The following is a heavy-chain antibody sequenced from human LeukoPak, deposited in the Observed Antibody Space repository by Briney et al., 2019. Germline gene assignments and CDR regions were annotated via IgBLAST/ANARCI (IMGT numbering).Heavy chain of an antibody. V-gene: IGHV3-48*01. Sequence: PGGSLRLSCAASGFTFSSYSMNWVRQAPGKGLEWVSYISSSSSTIYYADSVKGRFTISRDNAKNSLYLQMNSLRAEDTAVYYCAKNSGSYWFDPWGQGTLVTVSS. CDR2: ISSSSSTI. CDR3: AKNSGSYWFDP. J-gene: IGHJ5*02. D-gene: IGHD1-26*01. CDR1: GFTFSSYS.